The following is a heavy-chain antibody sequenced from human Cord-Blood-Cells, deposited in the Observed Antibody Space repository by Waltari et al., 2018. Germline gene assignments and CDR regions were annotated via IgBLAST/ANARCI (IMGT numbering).Heavy chain of an antibody. CDR1: GFTFTSSA. J-gene: IGHJ4*02. CDR2: IVVGSGNT. Sequence: QIQLVQSGPEVKKPGTSVKVSCKATGFTFTSSAVQWVRQARGQRIEWIGWIVVGSGNTNYAQKFQERVTITRDMSTSTAYMELSSLRSEDTAVYYCAAVRRDGYNYYFDYWGQGTLVTVSS. V-gene: IGHV1-58*01. D-gene: IGHD5-12*01. CDR3: AAVRRDGYNYYFDY.